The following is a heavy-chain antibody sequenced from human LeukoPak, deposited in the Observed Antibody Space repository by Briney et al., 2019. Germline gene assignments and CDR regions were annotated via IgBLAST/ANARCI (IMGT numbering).Heavy chain of an antibody. CDR2: IYHSGCT. D-gene: IGHD4-11*01. Sequence: SGTVSLTCAVSGGSISISNSNWLSWVRQPPGKGLEWIGEIYHSGCTNYNPSLKSRVTISVDKSKNQLSLKLRSVTAADTAVYYCARFTPSSDYQFAFDYWGQGTLVTVSS. CDR1: GGSISISNSNW. J-gene: IGHJ4*02. V-gene: IGHV4-4*02. CDR3: ARFTPSSDYQFAFDY.